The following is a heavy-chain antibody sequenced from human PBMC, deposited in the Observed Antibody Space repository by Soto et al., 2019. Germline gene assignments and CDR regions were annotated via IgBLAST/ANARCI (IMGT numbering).Heavy chain of an antibody. Sequence: SETLSLTCAVYGGSFSGYYWSWIRQPPGKGLEWIGEINHSGSTNYNPALQSRVTISVDTSMNQYSLKLSSVTAADTAVYYCASAAYPNWFDPWGQGTLVTVSS. CDR1: GGSFSGYY. CDR3: ASAAYPNWFDP. CDR2: INHSGST. J-gene: IGHJ5*02. D-gene: IGHD2-2*01. V-gene: IGHV4-34*01.